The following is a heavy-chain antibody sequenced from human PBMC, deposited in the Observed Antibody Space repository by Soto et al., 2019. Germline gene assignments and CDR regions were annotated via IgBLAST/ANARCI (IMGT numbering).Heavy chain of an antibody. V-gene: IGHV5-51*01. CDR2: FYPGDSHT. CDR3: ARQMASGRDY. D-gene: IGHD3-10*01. CDR1: GYSFTSYW. J-gene: IGHJ4*02. Sequence: PGESLKISCKGSGYSFTSYWIGWVRQMPGKGLEWMGIFYPGDSHTIYSPSFQGQVTISADKSISTAYLQWSSLKASDTAIYYCARQMASGRDYWGQGTLVTVSS.